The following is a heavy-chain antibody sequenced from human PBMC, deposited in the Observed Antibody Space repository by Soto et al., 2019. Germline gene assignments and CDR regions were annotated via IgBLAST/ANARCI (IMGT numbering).Heavy chain of an antibody. CDR3: ARACSSTSCYAAYYYMDV. CDR1: GFTFSSYS. Sequence: SGGSLRLSCAASGFTFSSYSINWVRQAPGKGLEWVSYISSSSSTIYYADSVKGRFTISRDNAKNSLYLQMNSLRAEDTAVYYCARACSSTSCYAAYYYMDVWGKGTTVTVSS. D-gene: IGHD2-2*01. J-gene: IGHJ6*03. CDR2: ISSSSSTI. V-gene: IGHV3-48*01.